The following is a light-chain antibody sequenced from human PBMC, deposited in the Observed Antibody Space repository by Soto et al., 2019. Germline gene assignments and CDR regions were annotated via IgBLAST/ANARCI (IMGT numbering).Light chain of an antibody. V-gene: IGKV4-1*01. J-gene: IGKJ1*01. CDR2: WAS. CDR3: QQYYNAPAT. Sequence: DIVMTQSPDSLAVSLGERATINCKSSQSVIYSSNNKNYLAWYQQKPGQPPKLLIYWASTRESGVPDRFSGSGSGADFTLTITSLQAEDVAVYYCQQYYNAPATFGQGTKVEIK. CDR1: QSVIYSSNNKNY.